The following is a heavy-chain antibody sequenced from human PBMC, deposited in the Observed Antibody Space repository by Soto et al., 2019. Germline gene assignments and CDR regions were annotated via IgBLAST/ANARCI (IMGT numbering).Heavy chain of an antibody. D-gene: IGHD5-18*01. Sequence: QVQLVQSGAEVKKPGSSVKVSCQASGGTFGSDGVSWVRQAPGQVFEWIGAIIPIFGTTNYAQNFQGRITMPADEPTSTVYLELGGLGSEDTALYYCAKYTEGDRRSLQYFHSWGQGNLVTVSS. CDR3: AKYTEGDRRSLQYFHS. J-gene: IGHJ4*02. CDR2: IIPIFGTT. CDR1: GGTFGSDG. V-gene: IGHV1-69*01.